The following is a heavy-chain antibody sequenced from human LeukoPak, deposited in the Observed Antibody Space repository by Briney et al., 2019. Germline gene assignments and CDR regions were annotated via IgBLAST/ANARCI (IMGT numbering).Heavy chain of an antibody. Sequence: GGSLRLSCAASGFTFSSYSMNWVRQTPGKGLEWISSISTSSTYMYYADSVKGRFTISRDNSKNTLYLQMSSLRAEDTAVYYCAKGILGTGSYSVPDYWGQGTLVTVSS. CDR2: ISTSSTYM. CDR3: AKGILGTGSYSVPDY. D-gene: IGHD3-10*01. J-gene: IGHJ4*02. V-gene: IGHV3-21*04. CDR1: GFTFSSYS.